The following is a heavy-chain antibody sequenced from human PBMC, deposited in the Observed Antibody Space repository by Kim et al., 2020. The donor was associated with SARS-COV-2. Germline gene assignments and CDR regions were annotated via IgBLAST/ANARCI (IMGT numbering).Heavy chain of an antibody. V-gene: IGHV7-4-1*02. CDR3: ARDISSAWFVSAYYFDY. D-gene: IGHD6-19*01. Sequence: ASVKVSCKASGYTLSRYGMHWVRQAPGQGLEWMGWIDTNTGNPTYAQGFTGRFVFSLDTSVNTTYLQISSLKSEDTAVYYCARDISSAWFVSAYYFDYW. CDR1: GYTLSRYG. J-gene: IGHJ4*01. CDR2: IDTNTGNP.